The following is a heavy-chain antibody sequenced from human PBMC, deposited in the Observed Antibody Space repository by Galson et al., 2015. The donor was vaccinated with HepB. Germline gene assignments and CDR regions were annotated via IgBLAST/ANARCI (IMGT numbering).Heavy chain of an antibody. CDR1: GFTFSSYS. V-gene: IGHV3-23*01. CDR3: ARVISTYYYCMDV. J-gene: IGHJ6*03. CDR2: ISGGGDVT. Sequence: SLRLSCAASGFTFSSYSMNWVRQAPGKGLESVSIISGGGDVTFYADSVKGRFTISRDNSKNTLYLQMNSLEADDTAVYYCARVISTYYYCMDVWGKGTTVTVSS.